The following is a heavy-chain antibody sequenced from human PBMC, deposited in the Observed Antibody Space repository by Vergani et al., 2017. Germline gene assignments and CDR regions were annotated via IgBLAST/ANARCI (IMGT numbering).Heavy chain of an antibody. J-gene: IGHJ4*02. Sequence: EVQLLESGGGLVQPGGSLRLSCAASGFTFSSYAMSWVRQAPGKGLEWVSAISGSGGSTYYADSVKGRITISRDNSKNTLYLQMNSLRAEDTAVYYWAKEEKKYSSSSKPFDYWGQGTLVTVSS. CDR1: GFTFSSYA. V-gene: IGHV3-23*01. CDR3: AKEEKKYSSSSKPFDY. CDR2: ISGSGGST. D-gene: IGHD6-6*01.